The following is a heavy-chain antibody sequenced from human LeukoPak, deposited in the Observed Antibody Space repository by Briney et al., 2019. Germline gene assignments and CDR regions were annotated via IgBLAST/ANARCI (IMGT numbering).Heavy chain of an antibody. D-gene: IGHD3-22*01. J-gene: IGHJ4*02. CDR2: IYYSGST. CDR1: GGSISSSSYY. Sequence: SETLSLTCTVSGGSISSSSYYWGWIRQPPGKGLEWIGSIYYSGSTFYNPSLKSRVTISVDTSKNQFSLKLSSVTAADTAVYYCASTPNYYDSSQGGYWGQGTLVTVSS. V-gene: IGHV4-39*07. CDR3: ASTPNYYDSSQGGY.